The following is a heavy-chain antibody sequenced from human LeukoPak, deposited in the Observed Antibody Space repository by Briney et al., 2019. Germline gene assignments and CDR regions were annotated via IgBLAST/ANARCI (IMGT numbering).Heavy chain of an antibody. Sequence: GGSLRLSCTASGFTFSNYWMHWVRQVPGKGQVWVSRINTGGSSTTYADSVKGRFTISRDNAKNTLYLQMNSLRVEDTAVYYCARSNQADDYWGQGTLVTVSS. J-gene: IGHJ4*02. CDR1: GFTFSNYW. CDR3: ARSNQADDY. D-gene: IGHD4-11*01. CDR2: INTGGSST. V-gene: IGHV3-74*01.